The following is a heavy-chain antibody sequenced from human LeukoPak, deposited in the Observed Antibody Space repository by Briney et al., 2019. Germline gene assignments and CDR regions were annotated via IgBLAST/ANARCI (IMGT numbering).Heavy chain of an antibody. D-gene: IGHD5-12*01. CDR2: ISSSSSYI. V-gene: IGHV3-21*01. J-gene: IGHJ5*02. CDR1: GFTFSSYS. CDR3: ARVTPDSGYDYAIAVAGYSWFDP. Sequence: PGGSLRLSCAASGFTFSSYSMNWVRQAPGRGLEWVSSISSSSSYIYYADSVKGRFTISIHNAKNSLYLQMNSLRAEDTAVYYCARVTPDSGYDYAIAVAGYSWFDPGGQGTLVTVSS.